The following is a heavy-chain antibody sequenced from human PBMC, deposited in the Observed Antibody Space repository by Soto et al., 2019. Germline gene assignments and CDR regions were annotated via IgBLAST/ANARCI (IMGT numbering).Heavy chain of an antibody. CDR3: ATQEVGGSYVYTFDP. Sequence: QLHLRESGPGLVKPSETLSLTCTVSGGSITSSSYYWGWIRQPPGKGLEWIGSIYYSGSTYYNPSPKSRVPLSVDTSKNQCSLKLSSVTAADTAVYYCATQEVGGSYVYTFDPWGQGTLVTVSS. CDR2: IYYSGST. V-gene: IGHV4-39*01. CDR1: GGSITSSSYY. D-gene: IGHD1-26*01. J-gene: IGHJ5*02.